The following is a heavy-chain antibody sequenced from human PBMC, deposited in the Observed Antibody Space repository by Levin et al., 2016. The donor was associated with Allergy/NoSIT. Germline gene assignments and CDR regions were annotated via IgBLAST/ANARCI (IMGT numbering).Heavy chain of an antibody. J-gene: IGHJ6*02. CDR1: GFTFSSYS. CDR2: ISSSSSTI. Sequence: GESLKISCAASGFTFSSYSMNWVRQAPGKGLEWVSYISSSSSTIYYADSVKGRFTISRDNAKNSLYLQMNSLRAEDTAVYYCARWRGVISNYYYYGMDVWGQGTTVTVSS. V-gene: IGHV3-48*01. CDR3: ARWRGVISNYYYYGMDV. D-gene: IGHD3-10*01.